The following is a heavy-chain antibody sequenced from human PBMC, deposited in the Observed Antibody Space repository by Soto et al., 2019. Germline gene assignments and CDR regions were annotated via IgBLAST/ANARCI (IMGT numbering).Heavy chain of an antibody. CDR1: GGSISSSSY. CDR3: RRSSRYSTDV. CDR2: IYSIGST. Sequence: PSETLSLTCTVSGGSISSSSYWGWIRQPPGKGLEWIGSIYSIGSTYYNPSLKSRVTISVDTSKNQFSLKLSSVTAADTAGYYCRRSSRYSTDVWGQGTTVTVSS. V-gene: IGHV4-39*01. J-gene: IGHJ6*02. D-gene: IGHD6-13*01.